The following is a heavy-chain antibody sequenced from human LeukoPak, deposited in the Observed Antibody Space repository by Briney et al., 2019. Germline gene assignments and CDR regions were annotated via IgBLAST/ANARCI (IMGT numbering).Heavy chain of an antibody. D-gene: IGHD5-18*01. CDR3: AKDPPTVMANAFHI. CDR2: INTSGGTT. CDR1: GFTFSSYG. V-gene: IGHV3-23*01. Sequence: GGSLRLSCAASGFTFSSYGMSWVRQAPGKGLEWVSGINTSGGTTYYADSVNGRFTISRDNSKNALYLQMNSLRADDTAAYYCAKDPPTVMANAFHIWGQGTMVTVSS. J-gene: IGHJ3*02.